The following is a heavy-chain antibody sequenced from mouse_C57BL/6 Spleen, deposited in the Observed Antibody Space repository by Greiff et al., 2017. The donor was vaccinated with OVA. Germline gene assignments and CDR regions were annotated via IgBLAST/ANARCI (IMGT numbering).Heavy chain of an antibody. Sequence: EVQLVESEGGLVQPGSSMKLSCTASGFTFSDYYMAWVRQVPEKGLEWVANINYDGSSTYYLDSLKSRFIISRDNAKNILYLQMSSLKSEDTATYYCAREGYSGGYFDVWGTGTTVTVSS. CDR2: INYDGSST. J-gene: IGHJ1*03. CDR1: GFTFSDYY. CDR3: AREGYSGGYFDV. V-gene: IGHV5-16*01. D-gene: IGHD2-12*01.